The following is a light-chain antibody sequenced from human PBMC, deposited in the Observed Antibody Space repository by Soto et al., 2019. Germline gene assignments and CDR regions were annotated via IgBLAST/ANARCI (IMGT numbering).Light chain of an antibody. CDR2: GAS. CDR1: QTVNSN. J-gene: IGKJ1*01. Sequence: EIEMTQSPATLSVSPGQRATLSCRASQTVNSNLAWYQEKPGQAPRLLIYGASTRATGIPARFSGSGFGTEFTLTISSLQSEDFAVYYCQQYNNWPEAFGQGTKVDI. CDR3: QQYNNWPEA. V-gene: IGKV3-15*01.